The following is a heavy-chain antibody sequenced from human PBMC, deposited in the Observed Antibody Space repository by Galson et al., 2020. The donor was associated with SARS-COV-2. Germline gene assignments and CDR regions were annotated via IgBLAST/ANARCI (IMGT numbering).Heavy chain of an antibody. CDR2: ISSSSSYI. CDR1: GFTFCSYS. J-gene: IGHJ6*02. Sequence: GGSLRLSCAASGFTFCSYSMNWVRQAPGKGLEWVSSISSSSSYIYYADSVKGRFTISRDNAKNSLYLQMNSLRAEDTAVYYCARPRRGGGPYDYYYYGMDVCGQGTTVAGSS. V-gene: IGHV3-21*01. CDR3: ARPRRGGGPYDYYYYGMDV. D-gene: IGHD2-21*01.